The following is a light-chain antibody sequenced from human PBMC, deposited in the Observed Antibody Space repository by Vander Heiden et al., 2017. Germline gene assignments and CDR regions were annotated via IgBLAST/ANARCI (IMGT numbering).Light chain of an antibody. CDR3: QRHHSYPYT. V-gene: IGKV1-9*01. CDR2: SPS. J-gene: IGKJ2*01. Sequence: DILLSHPPPFPSPSVGEKVPTSRRGSPVIHSYLAWYHQKPGKAPNLLFYSPSMLQSGVTSSFGSSGSGTEFTLTVSSLQPEDFASYYCQRHHSYPYTFGQGTKVEIK. CDR1: PVIHSY.